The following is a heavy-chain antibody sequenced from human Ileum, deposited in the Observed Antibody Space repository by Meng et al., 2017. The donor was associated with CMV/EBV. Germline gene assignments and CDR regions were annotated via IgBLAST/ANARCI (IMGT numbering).Heavy chain of an antibody. J-gene: IGHJ4*02. CDR2: IYYSGST. Sequence: CTVSGGSISSGGFYWSWIRQHPGEGLEWIGYIYYSGSTYYSPSLKSRVTISVDTSKNQFSLKLSSVTAADTAVYYCARESRVLGFDYWGQGTLVTVSS. CDR3: ARESRVLGFDY. V-gene: IGHV4-31*03. CDR1: GGSISSGGFY. D-gene: IGHD3-16*01.